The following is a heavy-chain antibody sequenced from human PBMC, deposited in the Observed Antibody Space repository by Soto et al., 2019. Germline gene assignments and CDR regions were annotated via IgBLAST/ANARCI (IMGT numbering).Heavy chain of an antibody. CDR1: GYNFINYG. Sequence: QVQLLQSGAEVKKPGASVTVSCKASGYNFINYGIIWVRQAPGQGLEWMGRISPYTGNTHYHQNLQGRLSKTTDTSTSTARMELSRLTSDDTSVYFGARDVLSTRGSLYAYDVWGQGTMVTVSS. V-gene: IGHV1-18*04. CDR3: ARDVLSTRGSLYAYDV. CDR2: ISPYTGNT. J-gene: IGHJ3*01. D-gene: IGHD1-26*01.